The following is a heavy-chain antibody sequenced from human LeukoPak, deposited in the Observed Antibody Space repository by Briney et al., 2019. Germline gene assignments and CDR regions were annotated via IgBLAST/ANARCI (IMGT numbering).Heavy chain of an antibody. CDR2: ISWNSGST. CDR1: GFTFDDYA. D-gene: IGHD6-19*01. V-gene: IGHV3-9*01. Sequence: GRTLRLSCAASGFTFDDYAMHCVRQAPGKSLEWGSGISWNSGSTGYADSVKGRFTISRDNAKNSLYLQMNSLRAEDTALYYCARGGGQWLVESYFDYWGQGTLVTVSS. CDR3: ARGGGQWLVESYFDY. J-gene: IGHJ4*02.